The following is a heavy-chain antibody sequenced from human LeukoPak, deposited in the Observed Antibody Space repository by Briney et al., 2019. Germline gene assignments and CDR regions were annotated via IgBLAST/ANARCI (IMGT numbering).Heavy chain of an antibody. J-gene: IGHJ4*02. Sequence: SETLSLTCTVSGGSVTSNNYYWSWIRQPPGKGLEYIGYVHYSGSTNQNPSLKSRVTVSVGTSKNQFSLRLSSVTAADTAVYYCARGYYDSGSYRENWGQGTLVTVSS. V-gene: IGHV4-61*01. CDR1: GGSVTSNNYY. CDR2: VHYSGST. CDR3: ARGYYDSGSYREN. D-gene: IGHD3-10*01.